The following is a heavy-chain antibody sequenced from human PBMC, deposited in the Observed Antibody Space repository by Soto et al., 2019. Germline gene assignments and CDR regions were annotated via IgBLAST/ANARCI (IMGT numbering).Heavy chain of an antibody. Sequence: EVQLVESGGGLVQPGGSLRLSCAASGFTVSSNYMSWVRQTPGKGLEWVSLIYSGGSTSYADSVKGRFTISRDNSKNTLYLQMNSLRAEDTAVYYCARDPLGSGSYSPSDWGQGTLVTVSS. CDR3: ARDPLGSGSYSPSD. V-gene: IGHV3-66*01. CDR2: IYSGGST. D-gene: IGHD3-10*01. J-gene: IGHJ4*02. CDR1: GFTVSSNY.